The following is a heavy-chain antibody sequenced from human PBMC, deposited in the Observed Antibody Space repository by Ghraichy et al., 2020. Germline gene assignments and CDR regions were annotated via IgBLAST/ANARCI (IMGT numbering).Heavy chain of an antibody. V-gene: IGHV5-51*01. CDR2: IYPGNSET. CDR3: ARLNVSGATYYGLDF. Sequence: GESLNISCTGSGYKFNNYYIAWVRQMPGKGLEWMGGIYPGNSETRDSPSFLGHAAISVDTSVSAAYLQWSSLKASDSATYFCARLNVSGATYYGLDFWGQGTTVTVSS. CDR1: GYKFNNYY. J-gene: IGHJ6*02. D-gene: IGHD2-8*01.